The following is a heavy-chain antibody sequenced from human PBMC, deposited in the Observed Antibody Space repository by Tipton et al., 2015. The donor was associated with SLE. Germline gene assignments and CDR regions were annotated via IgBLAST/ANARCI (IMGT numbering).Heavy chain of an antibody. CDR1: GGSISSYY. Sequence: TLSLTCTVSGGSISSYYWSWIRQPPGKGLEWIGYIYYSGSTNYNPSLKSRVTISVDTSKNQFSLKLSSVTAADTAVYYCARGGLRLGELRYWGQGTLVTVSS. D-gene: IGHD3-16*01. J-gene: IGHJ4*02. CDR2: IYYSGST. CDR3: ARGGLRLGELRY. V-gene: IGHV4-59*01.